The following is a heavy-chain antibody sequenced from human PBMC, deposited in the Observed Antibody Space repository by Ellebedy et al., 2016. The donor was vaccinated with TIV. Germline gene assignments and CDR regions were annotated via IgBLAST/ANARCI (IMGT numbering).Heavy chain of an antibody. CDR3: ATGGGIYGWDY. Sequence: GGSLRLSCAASGFTFSDAWLTWVRQPPGEGLEWVGRVKTKADGGTTDYAAPVKGRFTISRDDSKNTLYLQMNSLKTEDTAVYYCATGGGIYGWDYWGQGTLVTVSS. D-gene: IGHD1-26*01. J-gene: IGHJ4*02. V-gene: IGHV3-15*01. CDR1: GFTFSDAW. CDR2: VKTKADGGTT.